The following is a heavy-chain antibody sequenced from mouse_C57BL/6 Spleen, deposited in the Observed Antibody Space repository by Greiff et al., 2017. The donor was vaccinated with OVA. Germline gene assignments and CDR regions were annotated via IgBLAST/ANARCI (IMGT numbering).Heavy chain of an antibody. J-gene: IGHJ1*03. Sequence: EVQLQQSGPELVKPGASVKIPCKASGYTFTDYNMDWVKQSPGKSLEWIGDINPNNGGTIYNQKFKGKATLTVDTSSSTAYMELRSLTSEDTAGYYCARDEYYGSSYRDWYSDVWGTGTTVTVSS. V-gene: IGHV1-18*01. D-gene: IGHD1-1*01. CDR2: INPNNGGT. CDR3: ARDEYYGSSYRDWYSDV. CDR1: GYTFTDYN.